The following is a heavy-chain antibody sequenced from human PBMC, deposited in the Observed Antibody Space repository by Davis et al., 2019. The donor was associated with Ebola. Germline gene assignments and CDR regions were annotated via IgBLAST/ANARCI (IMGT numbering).Heavy chain of an antibody. D-gene: IGHD2-15*01. CDR1: GFTFSSYD. CDR3: AGEVVAGTLFYYYGLDM. J-gene: IGHJ6*04. V-gene: IGHV3-30*03. CDR2: TAYDGTYR. Sequence: PGGSLRLSCAASGFTFSSYDMHWVRQAPGKGLEWVAVTAYDGTYRQYADSVKGRFTISRDNSKNTLYLQMNSLRADDTAVYYCAGEVVAGTLFYYYGLDMWGKGTTVTVSS.